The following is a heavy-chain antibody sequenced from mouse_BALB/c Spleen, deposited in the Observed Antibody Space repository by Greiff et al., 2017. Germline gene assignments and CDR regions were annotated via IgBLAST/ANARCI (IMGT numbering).Heavy chain of an antibody. D-gene: IGHD2-4*01. J-gene: IGHJ4*01. Sequence: DVKLVESGGGLVKPGGSLKLSCAASGFTFSSYAMSWVRQTPEKRLEWVASISSGGSTYYPDSVKGRFTISRDNARNILYLQMSSLRSEDTAMYYCARDDYEDYYAMDYWGQGTSVTVSS. CDR1: GFTFSSYA. CDR2: ISSGGST. CDR3: ARDDYEDYYAMDY. V-gene: IGHV5-6-5*01.